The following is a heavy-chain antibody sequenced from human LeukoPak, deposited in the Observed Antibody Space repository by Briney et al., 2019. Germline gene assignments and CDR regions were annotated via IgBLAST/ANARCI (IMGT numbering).Heavy chain of an antibody. CDR3: ARGSSWYASNWFDP. D-gene: IGHD6-13*01. V-gene: IGHV3-7*01. Sequence: GGSLRLSCAASGFTFSSYWMSWVRQAPGKGLEWVANIKQDGSEKYYVDSVKGRFTISRDNAKNSLYLQMNSLRAEDTAVYYCARGSSWYASNWFDPWGQGTLVTVSS. CDR2: IKQDGSEK. CDR1: GFTFSSYW. J-gene: IGHJ5*02.